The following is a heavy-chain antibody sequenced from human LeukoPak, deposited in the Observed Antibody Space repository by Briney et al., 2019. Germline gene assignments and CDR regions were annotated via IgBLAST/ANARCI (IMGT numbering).Heavy chain of an antibody. CDR2: IYTSGST. CDR3: ARGLPFSYDSSL. D-gene: IGHD3-22*01. J-gene: IGHJ4*02. CDR1: GGSISSGSYY. Sequence: PSETLSLTCTVSGGSISSGSYYWSWIRQPAGKGLEWIGRIYTSGSTNYNPSLKSRVTISVDTSKNQFSLKLSSVTAADTAVYYCARGLPFSYDSSLWGQGTLVTVSS. V-gene: IGHV4-61*02.